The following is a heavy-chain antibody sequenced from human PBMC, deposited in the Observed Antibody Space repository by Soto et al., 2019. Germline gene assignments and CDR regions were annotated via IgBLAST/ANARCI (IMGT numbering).Heavy chain of an antibody. Sequence: QVQLVQSGAEVKKPGASVKVSCKASGYTFTNYGINWVRQATGQGLEWLGWVSAYNGERRYAQRVQARVIMTTDTSTTTAYMELRSLRSDATAVYYCSRGTSIPASGDYWGQGTLVTVSS. CDR1: GYTFTNYG. V-gene: IGHV1-18*01. D-gene: IGHD6-6*01. CDR2: VSAYNGER. CDR3: SRGTSIPASGDY. J-gene: IGHJ4*01.